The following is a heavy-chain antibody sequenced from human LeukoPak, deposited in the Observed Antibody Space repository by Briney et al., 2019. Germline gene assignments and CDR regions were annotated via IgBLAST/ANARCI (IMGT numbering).Heavy chain of an antibody. CDR1: GYTFTSYT. V-gene: IGHV1-18*01. CDR3: ARDNDSSGYYPEYNWFDP. CDR2: INPYNGNI. D-gene: IGHD3-22*01. Sequence: ASVKVSCKAYGYTFTSYTISWVRQAPGQGLEWMGWINPYNGNINYAQILQGRVTMTTDTSTSTSSMELRSLRSEDTAVYYCARDNDSSGYYPEYNWFDPWGQGTLVTVSS. J-gene: IGHJ5*02.